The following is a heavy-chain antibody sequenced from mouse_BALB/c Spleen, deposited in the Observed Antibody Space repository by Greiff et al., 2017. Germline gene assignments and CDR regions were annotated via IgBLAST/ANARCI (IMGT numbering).Heavy chain of an antibody. V-gene: IGHV5-6*01. CDR3: ARDPIDY. CDR2: ISSGGSYT. CDR1: GFTFSSYG. J-gene: IGHJ4*01. Sequence: EVQLVESGGDLVKPGGSLKLSCAASGFTFSSYGMSWVRQTPDKRLEWVATISSGGSYTYYPDSVKGRFTISRDNAKNNLYLQMSSLKSEDTAMYYCARDPIDYWGQGTSVTVSS.